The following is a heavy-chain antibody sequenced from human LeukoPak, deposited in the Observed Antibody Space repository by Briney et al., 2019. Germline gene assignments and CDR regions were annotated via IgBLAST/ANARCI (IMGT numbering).Heavy chain of an antibody. V-gene: IGHV1-2*02. CDR1: GYTFTGYY. CDR2: INPNSGGT. D-gene: IGHD6-13*01. J-gene: IGHJ4*02. CDR3: ARGGYGAAAGTFY. Sequence: ASVKVCCKASGYTFTGYYMHWVRQAPGQGLEWMGWINPNSGGTNYAQKFQGRVTMTRDTSISTAYMELSRLRSDDTAVYYCARGGYGAAAGTFYWGQGTLVTVSS.